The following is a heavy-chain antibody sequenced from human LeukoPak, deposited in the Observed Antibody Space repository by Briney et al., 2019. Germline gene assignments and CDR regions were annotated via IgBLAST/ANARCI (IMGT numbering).Heavy chain of an antibody. CDR2: IKQDGSEK. V-gene: IGHV3-7*01. CDR3: ARDVGWNYFDY. CDR1: GFTLSSYW. Sequence: GGSLRLSCAASGFTLSSYWMSWVRQAPGKGLEWVANIKQDGSEKYYVDSVKGRFTISRDNAKNSLYLQMNSLRAEDTAVYYCARDVGWNYFDYWGQGTLVTVSS. J-gene: IGHJ4*02. D-gene: IGHD6-19*01.